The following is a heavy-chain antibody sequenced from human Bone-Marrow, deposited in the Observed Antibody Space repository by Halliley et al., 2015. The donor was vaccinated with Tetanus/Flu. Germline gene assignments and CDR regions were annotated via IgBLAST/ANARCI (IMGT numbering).Heavy chain of an antibody. CDR3: ARRTFWSSYPFDY. J-gene: IGHJ4*02. D-gene: IGHD3-3*01. Sequence: WMGFIYPPSGRTTYPQKFQGRVSMTRDTSTSTVYMELSSLTSEDTAIYYCARRTFWSSYPFDYWGQGTLVTVSS. V-gene: IGHV1-46*01. CDR2: IYPPSGRT.